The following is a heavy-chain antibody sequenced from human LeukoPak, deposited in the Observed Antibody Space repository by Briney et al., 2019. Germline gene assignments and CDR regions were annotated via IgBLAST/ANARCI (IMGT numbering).Heavy chain of an antibody. J-gene: IGHJ4*02. Sequence: ASVKVSCKASGGTFSSYAISWVRQAPGQGLEWMGGIIPIFGTANYAQKFQGRVTITADKSTSTAYIELSSLRSEDTAVYYCESLPEEYCSSTSCYYPFDYWGQGTLVTVSS. D-gene: IGHD2-2*01. CDR1: GGTFSSYA. V-gene: IGHV1-69*06. CDR2: IIPIFGTA. CDR3: ESLPEEYCSSTSCYYPFDY.